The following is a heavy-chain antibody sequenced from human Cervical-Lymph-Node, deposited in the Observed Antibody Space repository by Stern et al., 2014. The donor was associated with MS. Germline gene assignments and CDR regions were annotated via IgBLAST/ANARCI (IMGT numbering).Heavy chain of an antibody. CDR2: IYWDDDK. V-gene: IGHV2-5*02. J-gene: IGHJ4*02. CDR1: GFSLSTSGVG. CDR3: AHEDTAMVMGY. Sequence: QVTLKESGPTLVKPTQTLTLNCTFSGFSLSTSGVGEGWIRQPPGTALEWLALIYWDDDKRYSPSLKSRLTITKDTSKNQVVLTMTNMDPVDTATYYCAHEDTAMVMGYWGQGTLVTVSS. D-gene: IGHD5-18*01.